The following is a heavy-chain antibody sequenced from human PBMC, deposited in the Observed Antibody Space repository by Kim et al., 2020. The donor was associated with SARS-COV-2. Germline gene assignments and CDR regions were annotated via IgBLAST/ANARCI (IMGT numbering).Heavy chain of an antibody. J-gene: IGHJ3*02. CDR2: IHPNTGKP. V-gene: IGHV7-4-1*02. CDR1: GDTFTHYA. Sequence: ASVKVSCKASGDTFTHYAINWVRQAPGQGLDFMGWIHPNTGKPTYAQGFIGRFVFSLDTSVSTTYLQINSLKAEDTAVYYCARDRLRVADAYDIWGQGTMVIFSS. D-gene: IGHD3-3*01. CDR3: ARDRLRVADAYDI.